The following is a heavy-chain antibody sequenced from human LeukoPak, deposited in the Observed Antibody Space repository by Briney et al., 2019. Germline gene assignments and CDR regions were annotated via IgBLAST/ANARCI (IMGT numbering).Heavy chain of an antibody. CDR3: ARGFSGYETNFDY. V-gene: IGHV4-31*03. Sequence: SETLSLTCTVSGGSISSGGYYWSWIRQHPGKGLEWIGYIYYSGSTYYNPSLKSRVTISVDTSKNQFSLKLSSVTAADTAVYYCARGFSGYETNFDYWGQGTLVTVSS. D-gene: IGHD5-12*01. CDR2: IYYSGST. CDR1: GGSISSGGYY. J-gene: IGHJ4*02.